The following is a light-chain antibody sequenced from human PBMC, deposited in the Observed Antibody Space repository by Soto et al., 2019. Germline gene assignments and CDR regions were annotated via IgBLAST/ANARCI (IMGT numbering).Light chain of an antibody. Sequence: TVLTQSPGTLSLSPGERATLSCRASQSVTSNYLVWYQQKPDQAPRLLIYGTSSRATGIPDRFSGSGSGTDFTLTISRLEPEDFAVYYCQQYGSSPVTFGGGTKVDIK. CDR1: QSVTSNY. CDR2: GTS. CDR3: QQYGSSPVT. V-gene: IGKV3-20*01. J-gene: IGKJ4*01.